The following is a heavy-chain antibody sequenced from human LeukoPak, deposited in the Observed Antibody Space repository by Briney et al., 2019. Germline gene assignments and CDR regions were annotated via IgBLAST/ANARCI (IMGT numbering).Heavy chain of an antibody. CDR3: AKDPYTYYYDSSGYNFDC. CDR1: GFTFNTYG. V-gene: IGHV3-23*01. J-gene: IGHJ4*02. CDR2: ISGSGGAT. D-gene: IGHD3-22*01. Sequence: GGSLRLSCAASGFTFNTYGMSWVRQAPGKGLEWVSGISGSGGATYYADSAKGRFTVSRDNSKNTLYLQMNSLRAEDTAVYFCAKDPYTYYYDSSGYNFDCWGQGTLVTVSS.